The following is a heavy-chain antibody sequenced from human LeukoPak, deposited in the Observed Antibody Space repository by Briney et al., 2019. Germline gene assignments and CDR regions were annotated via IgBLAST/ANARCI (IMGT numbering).Heavy chain of an antibody. V-gene: IGHV4-30-2*01. Sequence: SETLSLTCTVSGGSISSGGHYWSWIRQPLGKGLEWIGYIYHSGSTYYNPSLKSRVTISVDRSKNQFSLKLSSVTAADTAAYYCARDGPGGYWGQGTLVTVSS. CDR1: GGSISSGGHY. CDR3: ARDGPGGY. D-gene: IGHD3-10*01. J-gene: IGHJ4*02. CDR2: IYHSGST.